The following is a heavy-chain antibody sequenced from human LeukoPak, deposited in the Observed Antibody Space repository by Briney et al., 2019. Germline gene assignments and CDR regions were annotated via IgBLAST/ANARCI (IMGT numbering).Heavy chain of an antibody. V-gene: IGHV4-59*01. CDR2: IYYSGST. D-gene: IGHD3-3*01. CDR1: GGSISSYY. J-gene: IGHJ5*02. Sequence: SETLSLTCTVSGGSISSYYWSWIRQPPGKGLEWIGYIYYSGSTNYNPSLKSRVTISVDTSKNQFSLKLSSVTAADTAVYYCARGDTIFGVRFDPWGQGTLVTVSS. CDR3: ARGDTIFGVRFDP.